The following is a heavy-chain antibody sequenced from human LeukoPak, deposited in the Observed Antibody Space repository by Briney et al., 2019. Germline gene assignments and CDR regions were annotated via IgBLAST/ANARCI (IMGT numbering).Heavy chain of an antibody. CDR2: IYTSGST. CDR1: GGSISSGSYY. CDR3: ASTLYDFWSGYPPYYMDV. J-gene: IGHJ6*03. D-gene: IGHD3-3*01. Sequence: SETLSLTCTVSGGSISSGSYYWSWIRQPAGKGLEWIVRIYTSGSTNYNPSLKSRVTISVDTSKNQFSLKLSSVTAADTAVYYCASTLYDFWSGYPPYYMDVWGKGTTVTVSS. V-gene: IGHV4-61*02.